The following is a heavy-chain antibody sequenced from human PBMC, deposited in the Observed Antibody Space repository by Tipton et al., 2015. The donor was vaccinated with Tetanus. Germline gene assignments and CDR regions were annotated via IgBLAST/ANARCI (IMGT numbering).Heavy chain of an antibody. D-gene: IGHD1-26*01. CDR3: ARHPIMGAPRWFDP. CDR2: IYYSGSA. Sequence: TLSLTCTVSGGSISPYYWSWIRQPPGKGLEWIGSIYYSGSAYHNPSLKSRVTISVDTSKNQFSLKLSSVTAAETAVYYCARHPIMGAPRWFDPWGQGTLVTVSS. V-gene: IGHV4-59*05. J-gene: IGHJ5*02. CDR1: GGSISPYY.